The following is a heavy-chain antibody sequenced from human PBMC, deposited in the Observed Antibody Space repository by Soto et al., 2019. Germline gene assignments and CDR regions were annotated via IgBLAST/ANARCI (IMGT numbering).Heavy chain of an antibody. Sequence: GGSLRLSCAASGFTFSDYYMSWIRQAPGKGLEWVSYISSSGSTIYYADSVKGRFTISRDNAKNSLYLQMNSLRAEDTAVYYCARGAAPWYYYYMDVWGKGTTVTVSS. CDR3: ARGAAPWYYYYMDV. CDR1: GFTFSDYY. V-gene: IGHV3-11*01. CDR2: ISSSGSTI. D-gene: IGHD6-13*01. J-gene: IGHJ6*03.